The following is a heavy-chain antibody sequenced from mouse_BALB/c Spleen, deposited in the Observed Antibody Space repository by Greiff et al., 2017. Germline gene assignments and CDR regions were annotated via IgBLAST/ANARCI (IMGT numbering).Heavy chain of an antibody. CDR2: INPGSGGT. D-gene: IGHD2-4*01. CDR1: GYAFTNYL. V-gene: IGHV1-54*01. CDR3: ARYAITGFAY. J-gene: IGHJ3*01. Sequence: QVQLQQSGAELVRPGTSVKVSCKASGYAFTNYLIEWVKQRPGQGLEWIGVINPGSGGTNYNEKFKGKATLTADKSSSTAYMQLSSLTSDDSAVYFCARYAITGFAYWSQGTLVTVSA.